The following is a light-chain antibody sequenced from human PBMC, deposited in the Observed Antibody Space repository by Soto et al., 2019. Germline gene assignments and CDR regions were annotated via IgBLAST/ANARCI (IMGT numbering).Light chain of an antibody. Sequence: IQLTQSPSVLSAAVGDTVTITCRASQALSNYLACYQQKPGKAPDLLIYSASTLQSGVPSRFSGSGSETEFSLTIRALQPEDFATYYCQQLSRYPLTFGGGTKVDNK. CDR1: QALSNY. CDR3: QQLSRYPLT. J-gene: IGKJ4*01. V-gene: IGKV1-9*01. CDR2: SAS.